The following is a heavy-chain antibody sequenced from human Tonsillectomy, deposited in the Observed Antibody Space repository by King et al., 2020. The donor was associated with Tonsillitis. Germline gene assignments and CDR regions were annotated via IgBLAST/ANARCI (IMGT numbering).Heavy chain of an antibody. V-gene: IGHV4-39*07. Sequence: QLQELGPGLVKPSETLSLTCTVSGGSISSSPYYWAWIRQPPGRGLEWIGTLSGGGNTYYTPSLKRRIIISVDTTKNQLFLNLSSVTAADTAVYYCVRKEAGTMRNDWGQGALVTVSS. CDR3: VRKEAGTMRND. J-gene: IGHJ4*02. CDR2: LSGGGNT. D-gene: IGHD6-13*01. CDR1: GGSISSSPYY.